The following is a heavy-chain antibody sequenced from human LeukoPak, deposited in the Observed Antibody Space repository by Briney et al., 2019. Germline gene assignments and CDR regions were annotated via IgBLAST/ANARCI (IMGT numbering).Heavy chain of an antibody. J-gene: IGHJ4*02. D-gene: IGHD3-22*01. CDR3: AISQGSYYDTSGYSGGDH. Sequence: ASVKVSCKASGYTFTNYGIFWVRQAPGQGLEWMGWISAYSGNTNYAQKLQGRVTMTTETSTSTAYMELESLRSDDTAVYYCAISQGSYYDTSGYSGGDHWGQGTLVTVSS. CDR2: ISAYSGNT. CDR1: GYTFTNYG. V-gene: IGHV1-18*01.